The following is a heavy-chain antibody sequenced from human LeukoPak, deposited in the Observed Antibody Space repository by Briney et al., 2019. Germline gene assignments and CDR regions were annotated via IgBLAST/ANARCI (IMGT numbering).Heavy chain of an antibody. V-gene: IGHV3-21*01. J-gene: IGHJ4*02. Sequence: PGGSLRLSCAASGFTFSSYSMNWVRQTPGKGLEWVSSISSSSSYIYYADSVKGRFIISRDNAKNSLYLQMNSLRAEDTAVYYCARGGAAAGNDYWGQGTLVTVSS. CDR2: ISSSSSYI. CDR3: ARGGAAAGNDY. CDR1: GFTFSSYS. D-gene: IGHD6-13*01.